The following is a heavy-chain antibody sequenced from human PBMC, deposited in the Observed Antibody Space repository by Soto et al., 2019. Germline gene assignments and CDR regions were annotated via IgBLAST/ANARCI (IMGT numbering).Heavy chain of an antibody. CDR3: ARGLDSASPTMNDY. CDR1: GYTFTSYY. V-gene: IGHV1-46*01. CDR2: INPSSGST. D-gene: IGHD1-26*01. J-gene: IGHJ4*02. Sequence: QVQLVQSGAEVKKPGASVKVSCKASGYTFTSYYIHWVREAPGQGLEWMGTINPSSGSTHYAQKLEGIVVMTRDTSTSTAYMELSSLRSEDTAMYYCARGLDSASPTMNDYWGQGTLVTVSS.